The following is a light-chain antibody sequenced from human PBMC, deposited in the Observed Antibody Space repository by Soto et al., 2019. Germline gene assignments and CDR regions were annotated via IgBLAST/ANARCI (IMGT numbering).Light chain of an antibody. CDR3: QQLYSYPLT. CDR1: QGISSY. J-gene: IGKJ5*01. CDR2: AAS. V-gene: IGKV1-9*01. Sequence: DIQLTQSPSFLSASVGDRVTITCRASQGISSYLAWYQQKPGKAPKVLIYAASTLQSGVPSRFSGSGSGTEFTLTISSLQPEDFATYYGQQLYSYPLTFGQGTRLEIK.